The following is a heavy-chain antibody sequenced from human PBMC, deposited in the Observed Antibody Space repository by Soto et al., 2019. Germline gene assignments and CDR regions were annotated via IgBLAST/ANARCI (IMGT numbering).Heavy chain of an antibody. J-gene: IGHJ4*02. CDR2: IYYGGIT. CDR3: ARQRTSVVTQAYVDV. CDR1: GASLDSTTYY. V-gene: IGHV4-30-4*01. D-gene: IGHD2-21*02. Sequence: PSETLSLTCTVSGASLDSTTYYWIWLRQPPGKGLEWIGYIYYGGITYYNPSLNSRLTISRDTSKNQFSLRLTSVTAADPAVYFCARQRTSVVTQAYVDVWGPGSLGTVSS.